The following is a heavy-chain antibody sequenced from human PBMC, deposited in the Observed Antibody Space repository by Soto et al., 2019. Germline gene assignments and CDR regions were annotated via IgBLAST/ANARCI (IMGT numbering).Heavy chain of an antibody. CDR3: ERSVLP. CDR1: GGSIRSYY. V-gene: IGHV4-59*12. Sequence: PSETLSLTCSVSGGSIRSYYWSWIRQPPGKGLEWIGYIYYSGSTNYNPSLKSRVTISVDTSKNQFSLKLSSVTAADTAVYYCERSVLPWGQGTRVTVSS. CDR2: IYYSGST. J-gene: IGHJ5*02.